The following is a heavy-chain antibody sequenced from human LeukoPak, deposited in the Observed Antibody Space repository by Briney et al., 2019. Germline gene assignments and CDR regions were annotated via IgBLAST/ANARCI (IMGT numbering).Heavy chain of an antibody. D-gene: IGHD6-6*01. V-gene: IGHV1-2*02. CDR1: GYTFTDYY. J-gene: IGHJ4*02. CDR3: ARDPGWSSSRYFDY. Sequence: ASVKVSCKASGYTFTDYYRHWLRQAPGQGLEWMGCINPNRGGTNYAQKFQGRVTMTRDTSISADYMSPSRLRSDDTDVYDLARDPGWSSSRYFDYWGQGTLVTVSS. CDR2: INPNRGGT.